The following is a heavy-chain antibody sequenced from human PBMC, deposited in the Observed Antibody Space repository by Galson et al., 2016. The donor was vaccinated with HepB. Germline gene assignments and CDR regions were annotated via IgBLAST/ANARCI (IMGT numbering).Heavy chain of an antibody. V-gene: IGHV6-1*01. CDR1: GDSVSSNSAA. J-gene: IGHJ6*02. D-gene: IGHD3-9*01. Sequence: CAISGDSVSSNSAAWNWIRQSPSRGLEWLGRTYYRSKWYNDYAVSVESRITINPDTSKNQVSLQLNSVTPEDTAVYYCARERLRYFDWLRNRYYYYGMDVWAREPWSPSP. CDR3: ARERLRYFDWLRNRYYYYGMDV. CDR2: TYYRSKWYN.